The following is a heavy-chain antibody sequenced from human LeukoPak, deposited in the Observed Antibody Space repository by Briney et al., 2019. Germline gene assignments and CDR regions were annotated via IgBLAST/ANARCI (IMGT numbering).Heavy chain of an antibody. D-gene: IGHD6-19*01. CDR3: ARDRDSSGWYGGFDY. J-gene: IGHJ4*02. CDR2: ISGSGGST. CDR1: GFTFSSYA. Sequence: PGGSLRLSCAASGFTFSSYAMSWVRQAPGKGLEWVSAISGSGGSTYYADSVKGRFTISRDNSKNTLYLQMNSLRADDTAVYYCARDRDSSGWYGGFDYWGQGTLVTVSS. V-gene: IGHV3-23*01.